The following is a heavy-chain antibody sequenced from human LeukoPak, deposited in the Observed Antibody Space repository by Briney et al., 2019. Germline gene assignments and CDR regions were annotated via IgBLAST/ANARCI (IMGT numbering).Heavy chain of an antibody. CDR1: GGSISSYY. J-gene: IGHJ4*02. Sequence: PSETLSLTCTVSGGSISSYYRSWIRQPPGKGLEWIGYIYYSGSTNYNPSLKSRVTISVDTSKNQFSLKLSSVTAADTAVYYCARGLGLVPIDYWGQGTLVTVSS. D-gene: IGHD3/OR15-3a*01. V-gene: IGHV4-59*01. CDR3: ARGLGLVPIDY. CDR2: IYYSGST.